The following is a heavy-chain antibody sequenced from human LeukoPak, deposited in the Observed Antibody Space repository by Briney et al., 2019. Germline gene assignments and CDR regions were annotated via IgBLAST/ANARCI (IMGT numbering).Heavy chain of an antibody. J-gene: IGHJ3*02. Sequence: SETLSLTCAVSGGSISSSSYYWGWIRQPPGEGLEWIGTIYYSGSTYYNPSLRSRVTISVDTSKNQFSLKLSSVPAADTAVYYCARSIGNYYASGSYYKIGAFGIWGQGTMVTVSS. CDR3: ARSIGNYYASGSYYKIGAFGI. V-gene: IGHV4-39*01. D-gene: IGHD3-10*01. CDR1: GGSISSSSYY. CDR2: IYYSGST.